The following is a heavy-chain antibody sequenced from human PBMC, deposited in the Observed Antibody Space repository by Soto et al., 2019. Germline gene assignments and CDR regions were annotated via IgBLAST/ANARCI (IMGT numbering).Heavy chain of an antibody. V-gene: IGHV3-33*03. CDR1: GFTFSSYG. D-gene: IGHD5-18*01. J-gene: IGHJ4*02. CDR3: VVDTRGLLDY. CDR2: IWYDGNKK. Sequence: QVHLVESGGGVAQPGRSLRLSCAASGFTFSSYGMHWVRQAPGKGLEWVAVIWYDGNKKYYGDSVRGRFTISRDNSKNTLYLEMNSLRAEDTAVYYCVVDTRGLLDYWGQGTLVTVSS.